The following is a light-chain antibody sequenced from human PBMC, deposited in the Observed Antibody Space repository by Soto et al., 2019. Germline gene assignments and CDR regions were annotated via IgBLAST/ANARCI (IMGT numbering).Light chain of an antibody. CDR3: QKYNSAPRT. V-gene: IGKV1-27*01. CDR2: AAS. Sequence: DIQMTQSPSSLSASVRDRVTITCRASHGISNYLAWYQQKPGKVPKLLIYAASTLQSGVPSRFSGSGSGTDLTLTISSLQPEDVATYYCQKYNSAPRTFGQGTKVEIK. J-gene: IGKJ1*01. CDR1: HGISNY.